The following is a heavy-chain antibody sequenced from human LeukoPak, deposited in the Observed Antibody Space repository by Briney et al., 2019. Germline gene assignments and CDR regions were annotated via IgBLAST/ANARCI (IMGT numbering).Heavy chain of an antibody. CDR3: ARERTYYYYGMDV. CDR2: IWYDGSNK. CDR1: GFTFSSYG. Sequence: GGSLRLSCAASGFTFSSYGMHWVRQAPGKGLKWVAVIWYDGSNKYYADSVKGRFTISRDNSKNTLYLQMNSLRAEDTAVYYCARERTYYYYGMDVWGQGTTVTVSS. V-gene: IGHV3-33*01. J-gene: IGHJ6*02.